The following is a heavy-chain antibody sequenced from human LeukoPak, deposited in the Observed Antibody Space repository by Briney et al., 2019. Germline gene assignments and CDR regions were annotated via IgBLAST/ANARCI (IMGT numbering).Heavy chain of an antibody. CDR1: GYTFTSYG. Sequence: SVKVSCKTSGYTFTSYGISWVRQAPGQGLEWMGGITPIFGTANYAQKFQGRVTITADESTSTAYMELSSLRSEDTAVYYCANRNYYDSSGYPNWFDPWGQGTLVTVSS. CDR3: ANRNYYDSSGYPNWFDP. CDR2: ITPIFGTA. D-gene: IGHD3-22*01. V-gene: IGHV1-69*13. J-gene: IGHJ5*02.